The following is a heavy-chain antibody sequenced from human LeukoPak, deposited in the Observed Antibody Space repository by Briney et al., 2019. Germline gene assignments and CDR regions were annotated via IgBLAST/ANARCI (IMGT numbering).Heavy chain of an antibody. CDR3: ARDLAYDSSGPLDY. D-gene: IGHD3-22*01. Sequence: GGSLRLSCAASGFTFSSYAMHWVRQAPGKGLEWVAVISYDGSNKYYADSVKGRFTISRDNAKNSLYLQMNSLRAEDTAVYYCARDLAYDSSGPLDYWGQGTLVTVSS. CDR2: ISYDGSNK. CDR1: GFTFSSYA. V-gene: IGHV3-30-3*01. J-gene: IGHJ4*02.